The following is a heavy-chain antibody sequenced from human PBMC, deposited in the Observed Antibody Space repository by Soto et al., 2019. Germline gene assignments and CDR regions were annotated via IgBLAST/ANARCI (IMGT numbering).Heavy chain of an antibody. J-gene: IGHJ6*02. CDR2: ISGSGGST. D-gene: IGHD5-18*01. Sequence: LRLSCAASGVTFSSYAMSWVRQAPGKRLEWVSAISGSGGSTYYADSVKGRFTISRDNSKNTLYLQMNSLRAEDTAVYYCAKGSGYSYGAPSDYYYGMDVWGQGTTVTVSS. CDR3: AKGSGYSYGAPSDYYYGMDV. V-gene: IGHV3-23*01. CDR1: GVTFSSYA.